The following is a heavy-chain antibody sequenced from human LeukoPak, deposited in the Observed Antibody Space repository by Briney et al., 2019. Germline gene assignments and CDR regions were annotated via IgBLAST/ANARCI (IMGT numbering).Heavy chain of an antibody. D-gene: IGHD1-26*01. CDR3: AKAVIVGAVHFDY. V-gene: IGHV3-23*01. CDR2: ISDNGGTT. Sequence: GGSLRLSCAASGFTFSSYAMSWVRQAPGKGLEWVSAISDNGGTTYYADSVKGRFTISRDNSRNTLYLQMNSLRAEDTAVYYCAKAVIVGAVHFDYWGQGTLVSVSS. J-gene: IGHJ4*02. CDR1: GFTFSSYA.